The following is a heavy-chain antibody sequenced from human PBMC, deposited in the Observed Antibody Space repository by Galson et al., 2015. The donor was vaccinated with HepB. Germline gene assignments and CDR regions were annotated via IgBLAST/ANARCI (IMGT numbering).Heavy chain of an antibody. CDR3: WGGAYVEDY. CDR2: IYSGGST. D-gene: IGHD5-12*01. Sequence: APGKGLECVSVIYSGGSTYYADSVKGRFTISRDNSKNTLYLQMNGLRAEDTAVYYCWGGAYVEDYWGQGTLVTVSS. V-gene: IGHV3-53*01. J-gene: IGHJ4*02.